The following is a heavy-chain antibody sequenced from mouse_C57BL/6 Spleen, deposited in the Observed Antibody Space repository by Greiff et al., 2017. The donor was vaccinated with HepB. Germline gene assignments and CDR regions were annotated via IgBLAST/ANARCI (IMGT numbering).Heavy chain of an antibody. CDR1: GFTFSSYG. J-gene: IGHJ4*01. V-gene: IGHV5-6*02. CDR2: ISSGGSYT. CDR3: ARRGDGNGAMDY. Sequence: EVKLMESGGDLVKPGGSLKLSCAASGFTFSSYGMSWVRQTPDKRLEWVATISSGGSYTYYPDSVKGRFTISRDNAKNTLYLQMSSLKSEDTAMYYCARRGDGNGAMDYWGQGTSVTVSS.